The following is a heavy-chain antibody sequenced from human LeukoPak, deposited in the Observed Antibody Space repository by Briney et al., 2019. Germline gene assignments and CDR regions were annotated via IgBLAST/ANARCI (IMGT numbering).Heavy chain of an antibody. CDR1: DYTFTDYG. J-gene: IGHJ4*02. D-gene: IGHD2-2*02. CDR3: ARDCRSTNCYKVFDY. Sequence: ASVKVCCKASDYTFTDYGISWVRQAPGQGLGWMGWISAYNRNTNYAQNVQGRVTMTTDTSTSTAYMELTSLRSDDTAVYYCARDCRSTNCYKVFDYWGQGTPVTVSS. CDR2: ISAYNRNT. V-gene: IGHV1-18*01.